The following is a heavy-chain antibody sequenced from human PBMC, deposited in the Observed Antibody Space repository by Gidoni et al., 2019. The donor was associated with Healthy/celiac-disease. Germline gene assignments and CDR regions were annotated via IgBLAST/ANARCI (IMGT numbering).Heavy chain of an antibody. CDR3: ARDRWELLPGYYYYGMDV. CDR2: IYGGGST. D-gene: IGHD1-26*01. Sequence: EVQLVEPGGGLIQPGGSLSLSCAASGFTVSSYYMSWVRQAPGKGVEWVAVIYGGGSTYYADTVKGRFTISRDNSKNTLYLQMNSLRAEDTAVYYCARDRWELLPGYYYYGMDVWGQGTTVTVSS. V-gene: IGHV3-53*01. CDR1: GFTVSSYY. J-gene: IGHJ6*02.